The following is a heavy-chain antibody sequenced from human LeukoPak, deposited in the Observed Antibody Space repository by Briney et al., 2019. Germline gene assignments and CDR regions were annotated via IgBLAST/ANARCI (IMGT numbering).Heavy chain of an antibody. CDR2: ISYDGSNK. D-gene: IGHD3-22*01. CDR1: GFTFSSYA. J-gene: IGHJ4*02. V-gene: IGHV3-30*04. Sequence: GRSLRLSCAASGFTFSSYAMHWVRQAPGKGLEWVAVISYDGSNKYYADSVKGRFTISRDNSKNTLYLQMNSLRAEDTAVYYCAVATPYHYDSSGYYPLGYWGQGTLVTVSS. CDR3: AVATPYHYDSSGYYPLGY.